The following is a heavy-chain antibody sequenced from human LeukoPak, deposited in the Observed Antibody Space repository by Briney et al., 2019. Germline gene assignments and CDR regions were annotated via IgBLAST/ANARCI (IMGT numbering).Heavy chain of an antibody. V-gene: IGHV3-7*01. CDR2: IQPDGSAP. D-gene: IGHD3-16*01. Sequence: PGRSLRRACAASGLTFSTSGMAWVRQAPGKGLELVANIQPDGSAPYHVDSVKGRFTISRDNAKSSLYLQMNSLRTEDTAIYYCARDPTYGAIDYWGQGTLVTVSS. CDR1: GLTFSTSG. J-gene: IGHJ4*02. CDR3: ARDPTYGAIDY.